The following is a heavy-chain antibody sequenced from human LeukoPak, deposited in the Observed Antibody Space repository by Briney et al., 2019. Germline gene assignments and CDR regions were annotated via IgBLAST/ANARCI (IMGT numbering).Heavy chain of an antibody. V-gene: IGHV4-4*07. CDR2: IYTSGST. J-gene: IGHJ6*03. D-gene: IGHD2-2*01. CDR3: ARGNQLLPYYYYMDV. CDR1: GGSISSYY. Sequence: SETLSLTCTVSGGSISSYYWSWIRQPAGKGLEWIGRIYTSGSTNYNPSLKSRVTMSVDTSRNQFSLKLSSVTAADTAVYYCARGNQLLPYYYYMDVWGKGTTVTVSS.